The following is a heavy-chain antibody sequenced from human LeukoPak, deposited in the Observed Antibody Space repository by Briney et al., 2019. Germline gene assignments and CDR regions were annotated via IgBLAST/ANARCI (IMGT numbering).Heavy chain of an antibody. V-gene: IGHV4-34*01. Sequence: SETLSLTCAVYGGSFSGYYWSWIRQPPGKGLEWIGEINHSGSTNYNPSLKSRVTISVDTSKNQFSLKLSSVTAADTAVYYCARGGPKIAARPSDWFDPWGQGTLVTVSS. CDR3: ARGGPKIAARPSDWFDP. J-gene: IGHJ5*02. CDR2: INHSGST. D-gene: IGHD6-6*01. CDR1: GGSFSGYY.